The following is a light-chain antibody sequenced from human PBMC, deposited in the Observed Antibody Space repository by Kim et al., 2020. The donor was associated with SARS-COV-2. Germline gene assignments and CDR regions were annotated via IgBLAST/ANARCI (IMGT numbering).Light chain of an antibody. CDR2: EVT. Sequence: QSALTQPASVSGSPGQSITISCTGGSSDVGGYNLVAWYQQQPGKVPKLIIYEVTERPSGVSNRFSGSKSGNTASLTISGLQTEDEADYYCCSYAGRSIYEFGSGTKVTVL. V-gene: IGLV2-23*02. J-gene: IGLJ1*01. CDR1: SSDVGGYNL. CDR3: CSYAGRSIYE.